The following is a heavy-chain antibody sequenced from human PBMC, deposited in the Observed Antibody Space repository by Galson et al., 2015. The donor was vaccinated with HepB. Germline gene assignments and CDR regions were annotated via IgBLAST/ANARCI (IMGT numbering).Heavy chain of an antibody. CDR1: GYTFTSYA. CDR3: ARVRRYSGYDGGFSSQKNYWYFDL. Sequence: SVKVSCKASGYTFTSYAMHWVRQAPGQRLEWMGWINAGNGNTKYSQKFQGRVTITRDTSASTAYMELSSLRSEDTAVYYCARVRRYSGYDGGFSSQKNYWYFDLWGRGTLVTVSS. CDR2: INAGNGNT. J-gene: IGHJ2*01. D-gene: IGHD5-12*01. V-gene: IGHV1-3*01.